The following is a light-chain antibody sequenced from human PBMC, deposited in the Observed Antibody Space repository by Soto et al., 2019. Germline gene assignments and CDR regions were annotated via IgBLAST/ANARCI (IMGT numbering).Light chain of an antibody. CDR1: QSVSSSY. CDR2: GAS. CDR3: PQYGRGQLT. Sequence: EIVLTQSPGTLSFSPGERATLSCRASQSVSSSYLAWYQQKPGQAPRLLIYGASSRATGIPDRFSGSGSGRDFTLTISRLEPEDFPVYYCPQYGRGQLTFGGGMKVEI. V-gene: IGKV3-20*01. J-gene: IGKJ4*01.